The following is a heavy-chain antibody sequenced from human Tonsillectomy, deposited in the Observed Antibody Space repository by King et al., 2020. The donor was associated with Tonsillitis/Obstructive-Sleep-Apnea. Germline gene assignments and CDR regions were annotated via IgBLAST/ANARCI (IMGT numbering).Heavy chain of an antibody. V-gene: IGHV3-7*03. CDR3: ARYIEGGTASES. D-gene: IGHD1-26*01. J-gene: IGHJ5*02. Sequence: QLVQSGGGLVQPGGSLRLSCAASGFPFSSYWLSWVRLAPGRGLEWVGNIKQDGSEKNYVDSVKGRFTISRDNAKNSLYLQMNSLRVEATAVYYGARYIEGGTASESWGQGTLVTVSS. CDR1: GFPFSSYW. CDR2: IKQDGSEK.